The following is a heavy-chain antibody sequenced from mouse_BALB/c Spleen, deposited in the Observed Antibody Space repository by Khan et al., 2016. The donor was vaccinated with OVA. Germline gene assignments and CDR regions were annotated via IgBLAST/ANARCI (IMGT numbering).Heavy chain of an antibody. J-gene: IGHJ4*01. CDR2: ISYSCST. CDR1: VSSITSDYA. V-gene: IGHV3-2*02. Sequence: EVQLVESGPGLVKPSQSLSLTCTFTVSSITSDYAWNWIRQFPGNKLEWMGYISYSCSTNNNPALKSRISITRDTSKNQFFLQLNSVTTEDTATYYCARDGSRYNYAMDYWGQGTSVTVSS. D-gene: IGHD2-3*01. CDR3: ARDGSRYNYAMDY.